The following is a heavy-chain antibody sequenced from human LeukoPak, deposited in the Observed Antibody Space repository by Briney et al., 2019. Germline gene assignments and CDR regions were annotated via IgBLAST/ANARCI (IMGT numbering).Heavy chain of an antibody. V-gene: IGHV1-2*06. CDR3: AEVPPSITAAGNWLGP. CDR1: GYTFTGYY. Sequence: ASVKVSCKASGYTFTGYYIHWVRQAPGQGLEWMGRINPNTGGTDYAQKFQGRVTMTRDTSITTAYMELSRLTSDDTAIYYCAEVPPSITAAGNWLGPWGQGALVTVSS. CDR2: INPNTGGT. J-gene: IGHJ5*02. D-gene: IGHD6-13*01.